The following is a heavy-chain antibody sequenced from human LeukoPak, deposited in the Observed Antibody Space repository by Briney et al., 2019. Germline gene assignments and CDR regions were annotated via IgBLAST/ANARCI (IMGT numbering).Heavy chain of an antibody. D-gene: IGHD6-13*01. CDR1: GGTFSSYA. CDR3: ARDLLSSSWSFRWYYGMDV. V-gene: IGHV1-69*13. J-gene: IGHJ6*02. Sequence: SVKVSCKASGGTFSSYAISWVRQAPGQGLEWMGGIIPIFGTANYAQKFQGRVTITADESTSTAYMELSSLRSEDTAVYYCARDLLSSSWSFRWYYGMDVWGQGTTVTVSS. CDR2: IIPIFGTA.